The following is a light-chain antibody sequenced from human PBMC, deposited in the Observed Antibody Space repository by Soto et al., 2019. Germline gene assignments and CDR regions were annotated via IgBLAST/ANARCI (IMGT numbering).Light chain of an antibody. CDR2: DDS. CDR1: NIGGTR. CDR3: QVWDFSSERWV. J-gene: IGLJ3*02. Sequence: SYELTQPPSVSVAPGRTARIPCGGNNIGGTRVHWYQQKPGQAPVLVVYDDSDRPSGIPERFSGSNSGNTATLTISGVEATDEADFYCQVWDFSSERWVFGGGTKVT. V-gene: IGLV3-21*02.